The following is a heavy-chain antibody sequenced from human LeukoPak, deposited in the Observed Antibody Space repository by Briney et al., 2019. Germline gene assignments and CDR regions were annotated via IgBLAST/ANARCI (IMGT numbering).Heavy chain of an antibody. CDR1: GFTFSSYS. Sequence: GGSLRLSCAASGFTFSSYSMNWVRQAPGKGLEWVSAISGSGGSTYYADSVKGRFTISRDNSKNTLYLQMNSLRAEDTAVYYCAKVNAWDYGDFFDYWGQGTLVTVSS. V-gene: IGHV3-23*01. CDR3: AKVNAWDYGDFFDY. D-gene: IGHD4-17*01. J-gene: IGHJ4*02. CDR2: ISGSGGST.